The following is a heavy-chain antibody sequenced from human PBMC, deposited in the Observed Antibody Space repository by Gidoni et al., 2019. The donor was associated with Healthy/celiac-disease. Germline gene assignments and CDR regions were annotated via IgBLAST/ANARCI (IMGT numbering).Heavy chain of an antibody. V-gene: IGHV4-39*01. Sequence: QLQLQESGPGLVKPSETLSLTCTVSGGSISSSSYYWGWIRQPPGKGLEWIGSIYYSGSTYYNPSLKSRVTISVDTSKNQFSLKLSSVTAADTAVYYCARPTSGSYQDGDAFDIWGQGTMVTVSS. J-gene: IGHJ3*02. CDR3: ARPTSGSYQDGDAFDI. CDR1: GGSISSSSYY. D-gene: IGHD1-26*01. CDR2: IYYSGST.